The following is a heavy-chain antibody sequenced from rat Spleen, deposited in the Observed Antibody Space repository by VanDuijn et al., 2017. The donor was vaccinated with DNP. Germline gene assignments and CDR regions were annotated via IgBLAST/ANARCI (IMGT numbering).Heavy chain of an antibody. D-gene: IGHD1-12*03. CDR2: ISNGGGNT. V-gene: IGHV5-25*01. Sequence: EVQLVESGGGLVQPGRSMKLSCVASGFTFSHYYMAWVRQAPRKGLEWVASISNGGGNTYYRDSVKGRFTISRDDAKNTLYLQMNSLRSEDMATYYCATSGYGYDGYPFAYWGHGTLVTVS. CDR3: ATSGYGYDGYPFAY. J-gene: IGHJ3*01. CDR1: GFTFSHYY.